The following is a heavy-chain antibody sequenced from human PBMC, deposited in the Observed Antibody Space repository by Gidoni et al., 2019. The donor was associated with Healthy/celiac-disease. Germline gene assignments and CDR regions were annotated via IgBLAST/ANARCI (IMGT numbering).Heavy chain of an antibody. CDR2: IIPIFGTA. Sequence: QVQLVQSGAEVKKPGSSVKVSCKASRGTFSSYAISWVRQAPGQGLEWMGGIIPIFGTANYAQKFQGRVTITADESTSTAYMELSSLRSEDTAVYYCAREGDYYDSSGYYGAFDIWGQGTMVTVSS. D-gene: IGHD3-22*01. J-gene: IGHJ3*02. V-gene: IGHV1-69*01. CDR3: AREGDYYDSSGYYGAFDI. CDR1: RGTFSSYA.